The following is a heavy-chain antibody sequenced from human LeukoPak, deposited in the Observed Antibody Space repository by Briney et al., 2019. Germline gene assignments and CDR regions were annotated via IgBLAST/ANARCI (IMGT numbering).Heavy chain of an antibody. Sequence: PSETLSLTCSVSGGSISSSSYYWGWIRQPPGKGLEWIGYIHYSGTTNYNPSLKSRLTISVDTSNNQFSLRLSSVTAADTAVYYCARGTIFGVATNWFDPWGQGTLVTVSS. CDR1: GGSISSSSYY. J-gene: IGHJ5*02. CDR3: ARGTIFGVATNWFDP. CDR2: IHYSGTT. V-gene: IGHV4-61*05. D-gene: IGHD3-3*01.